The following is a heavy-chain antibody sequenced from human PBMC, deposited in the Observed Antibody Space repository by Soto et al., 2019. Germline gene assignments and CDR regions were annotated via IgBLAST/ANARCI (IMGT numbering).Heavy chain of an antibody. CDR2: IYYSGSS. Sequence: QVQLQESGPGLVKPSQTLSLTCTVSGGSISSGGYYWSWIRHHPGKGLEWLGYIYYSGSSYYHSSLNSRVTISLDTSKNQFSLKLSSVTPSDTAVYYCARAYGSGYMDVWGQGTTVTVSS. J-gene: IGHJ6*02. V-gene: IGHV4-31*03. CDR1: GGSISSGGYY. CDR3: ARAYGSGYMDV. D-gene: IGHD3-10*01.